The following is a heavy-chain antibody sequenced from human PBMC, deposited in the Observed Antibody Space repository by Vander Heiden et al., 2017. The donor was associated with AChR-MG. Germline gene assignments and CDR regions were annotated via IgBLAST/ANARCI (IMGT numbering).Heavy chain of an antibody. CDR3: AKDSTAMVRGVIINSEIDY. J-gene: IGHJ4*02. CDR2: ISGGGDST. CDR1: GITFSSHA. Sequence: EVQLLESGGGLVQPGGSLRPSCAASGITFSSHAMNRVRQAPGKGLEWVSAISGGGDSTYYADSVKGLFSISRDNSKKTLYLQMTSVRAEDTAVYYCAKDSTAMVRGVIINSEIDYWGQGTLVTVSS. D-gene: IGHD3-10*01. V-gene: IGHV3-23*01.